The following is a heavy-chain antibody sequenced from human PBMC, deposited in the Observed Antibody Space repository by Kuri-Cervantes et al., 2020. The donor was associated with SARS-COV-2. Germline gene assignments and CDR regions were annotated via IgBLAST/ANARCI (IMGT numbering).Heavy chain of an antibody. J-gene: IGHJ4*02. D-gene: IGHD1-1*01. CDR3: ARQYEIWNPTEY. CDR1: GYSFISYW. Sequence: KVTCKGSGYSFISYWIAWVRQLPGKGLEGMGTINPSDSDTRYNPSFQGQVTIPADKSSNTAYLQWRSMQAADTALYYCARQYEIWNPTEYWDQGTLVTVAS. V-gene: IGHV5-51*01. CDR2: INPSDSDT.